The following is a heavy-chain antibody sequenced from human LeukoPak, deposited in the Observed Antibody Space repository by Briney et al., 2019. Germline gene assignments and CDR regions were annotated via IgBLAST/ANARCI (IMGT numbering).Heavy chain of an antibody. CDR1: AYIFTDYY. D-gene: IGHD5-12*01. V-gene: IGHV1-46*01. CDR3: ARFGSGYDLGY. J-gene: IGHJ4*02. Sequence: ASVKVSCKASAYIFTDYYMHWVRQAPGQGLEWMGIINPSGGSTSYAQKFQGRVTMTRDTSTSTVYMELSSLRSEDTAVYYGARFGSGYDLGYWGQGTLATVSS. CDR2: INPSGGST.